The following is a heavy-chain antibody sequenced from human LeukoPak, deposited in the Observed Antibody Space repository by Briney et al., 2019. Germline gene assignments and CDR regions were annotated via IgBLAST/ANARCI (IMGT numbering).Heavy chain of an antibody. CDR1: EFTFSRYG. CDR2: IRYDGSNK. CDR3: AKANSYGFDY. Sequence: PEGSLRLSCAASEFTFSRYGMHWVRQAPGKGLEWVAFIRYDGSNKYYADSVKGRFTISRDNSKNTLYLQMNSLRAEDTAVYYCAKANSYGFDYWGQGTLVTVSS. D-gene: IGHD5-18*01. V-gene: IGHV3-30*02. J-gene: IGHJ4*02.